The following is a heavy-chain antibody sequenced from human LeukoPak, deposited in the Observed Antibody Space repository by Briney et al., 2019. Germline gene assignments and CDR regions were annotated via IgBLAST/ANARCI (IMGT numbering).Heavy chain of an antibody. D-gene: IGHD6-19*01. J-gene: IGHJ4*02. CDR3: ARDDSSGWYYFDS. CDR2: IYYSGST. CDR1: GGSVSSGSYY. Sequence: PSETLSLTCTVSGGSVSSGSYYWSWIRQPPGKGLEWIGYIYYSGSTKYNPSLKSRATISVDTSKNQFSLKLISVTAADTAVYYCARDDSSGWYYFDSWGQGTLVTVSS. V-gene: IGHV4-61*01.